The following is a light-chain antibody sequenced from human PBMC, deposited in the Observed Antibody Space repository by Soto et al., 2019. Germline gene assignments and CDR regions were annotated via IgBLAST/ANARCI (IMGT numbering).Light chain of an antibody. Sequence: DIQMTQSPSTVSASVGDRITITCRARQSINNCLAWYRQRPGEAPQLLIYDGSTLAMGVPSRVSGSGSGTDFTISISRLQPADFATFYCQQYQTYSRTFCQGTKGE. CDR2: DGS. V-gene: IGKV1-5*01. J-gene: IGKJ1*01. CDR3: QQYQTYSRT. CDR1: QSINNC.